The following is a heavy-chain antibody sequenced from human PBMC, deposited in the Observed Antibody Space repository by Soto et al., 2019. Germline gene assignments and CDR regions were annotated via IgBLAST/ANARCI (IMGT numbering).Heavy chain of an antibody. J-gene: IGHJ4*01. CDR1: GGSINSDEYY. CDR2: IYYSGST. CDR3: DRDRSNSPDFFDF. Sequence: SETLSLTCSVSGGSINSDEYYWSWIRQAPGEGLEWIGYIYYSGSTSYNPALKSRLTISINTSKNQFSLKLTSVSAADTAVYYCDRDRSNSPDFFDFWGQGTLVTVSS. D-gene: IGHD6-6*01. V-gene: IGHV4-30-4*01.